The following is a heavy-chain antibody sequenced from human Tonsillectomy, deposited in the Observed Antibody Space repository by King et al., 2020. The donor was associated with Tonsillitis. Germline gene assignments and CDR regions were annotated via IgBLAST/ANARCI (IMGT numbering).Heavy chain of an antibody. J-gene: IGHJ4*02. V-gene: IGHV4-39*01. Sequence: LQLQESGPGVVKPSETLSLTCTVSGGSIGSSDQYWAWIRQPPGKGLEWSGYMYSSGTIFYNPSPKRRITISVGTSGNRFSLRLSSLTAADTAVYFCARYVSGSFDSWGQGALVTVSS. D-gene: IGHD1-26*01. CDR2: MYSSGTI. CDR1: GGSIGSSDQY. CDR3: ARYVSGSFDS.